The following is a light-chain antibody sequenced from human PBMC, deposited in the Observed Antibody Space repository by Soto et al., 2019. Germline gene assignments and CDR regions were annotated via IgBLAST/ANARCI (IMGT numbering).Light chain of an antibody. Sequence: IQLTQSPSSLSASVGDSVTIACGASQDINNFLAWFQQKPGKATKSLIFAASSLHSGVPSRFSGSGSGTDFTLTISSLQAEDFGIYYCQHYDGYPQTFGQGTRLEIK. CDR3: QHYDGYPQT. CDR1: QDINNF. V-gene: IGKV1-16*01. CDR2: AAS. J-gene: IGKJ5*01.